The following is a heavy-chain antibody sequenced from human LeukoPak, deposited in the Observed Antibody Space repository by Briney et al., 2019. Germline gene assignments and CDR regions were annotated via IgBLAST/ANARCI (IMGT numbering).Heavy chain of an antibody. V-gene: IGHV4-39*02. CDR3: AREYSGYEEHTNQFDY. Sequence: TSETLSLTCTVSGGSISSSSYYWGWIRQPPGKGLEWIGSIYYSGSTYYNPSLKSRVTISVDTSKNQFSLKLSSVTAADTAVYYCAREYSGYEEHTNQFDYWGQGTLVTVSS. J-gene: IGHJ4*02. CDR1: GGSISSSSYY. D-gene: IGHD5-12*01. CDR2: IYYSGST.